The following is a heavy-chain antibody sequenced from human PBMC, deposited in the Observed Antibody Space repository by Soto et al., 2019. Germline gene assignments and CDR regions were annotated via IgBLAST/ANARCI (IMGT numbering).Heavy chain of an antibody. CDR1: GFTFSSYE. CDR3: ARDLGFERWGDAFDI. Sequence: GGSLRLSCAASGFTFSSYEMNWVRQAPGKGLEWVSYISSSGSTIYYADSVKGRFTISRDNAKNSLYLQMNSLRAEDTAVYYCARDLGFERWGDAFDIWGQGTMVTVSS. V-gene: IGHV3-48*03. D-gene: IGHD2-15*01. CDR2: ISSSGSTI. J-gene: IGHJ3*02.